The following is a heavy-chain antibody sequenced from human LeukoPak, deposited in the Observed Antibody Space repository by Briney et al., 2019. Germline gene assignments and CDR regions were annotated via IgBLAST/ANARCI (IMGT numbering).Heavy chain of an antibody. CDR2: IKQDGSEK. CDR3: ARGLAYYGSGSYRARYYYYYYYTDV. V-gene: IGHV3-7*01. Sequence: PGGSLRLSCAASGFTFSSYWMSWVRQAPGKGLEWVANIKQDGSEKYYVDSVEGRFTISRDNAKNSLYLQMNSLRAEDTAVYYCARGLAYYGSGSYRARYYYYYYYTDVWGKGTTVTVSS. J-gene: IGHJ6*03. CDR1: GFTFSSYW. D-gene: IGHD3-10*01.